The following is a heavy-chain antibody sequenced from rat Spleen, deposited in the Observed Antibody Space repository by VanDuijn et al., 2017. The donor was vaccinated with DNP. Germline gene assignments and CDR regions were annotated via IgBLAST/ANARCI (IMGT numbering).Heavy chain of an antibody. CDR1: GFIFSDCN. CDR2: ILYDGGRT. CDR3: TTFEGRDA. D-gene: IGHD1-11*01. V-gene: IGHV5S10*01. Sequence: EVQLVESGGGLVQSGRSLKLSCAASGFIFSDCNMAWVRQAPKKGLEWVATILYDGGRTYYRNSVKGRFTISRDNAKSTLYLQMDSLRSEDTATYYCTTFEGRDAWGQGTSVTVSS. J-gene: IGHJ4*01.